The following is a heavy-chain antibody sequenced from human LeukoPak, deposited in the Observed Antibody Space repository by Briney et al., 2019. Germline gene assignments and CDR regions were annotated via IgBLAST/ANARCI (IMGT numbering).Heavy chain of an antibody. Sequence: SETPSLTCAVYGGSFSGYYWSWVRQPPGKGLGGVGGINHSGSTNYNPSLKSRVTISVDTSRNQFSLKLSSVTAADTAVYYCARGQAYSSGWYAPRYAFDIWGQGTMVTVSS. CDR3: ARGQAYSSGWYAPRYAFDI. J-gene: IGHJ3*02. CDR2: INHSGST. CDR1: GGSFSGYY. V-gene: IGHV4-34*01. D-gene: IGHD6-19*01.